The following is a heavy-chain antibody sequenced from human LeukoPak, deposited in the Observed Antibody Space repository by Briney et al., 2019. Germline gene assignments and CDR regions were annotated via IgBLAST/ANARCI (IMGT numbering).Heavy chain of an antibody. J-gene: IGHJ5*02. D-gene: IGHD3-22*01. CDR3: ARYYYDDSVYQSCFDP. CDR2: IYGSGSS. Sequence: SETLSLTCTGSGGSISSYYWSWIRQPAGKGLEWIGRIYGSGSSDYNPSLKGRVTISVDKSKNQFSLKLSSVTAADTAVYYCARYYYDDSVYQSCFDPWGQGTLVSVSS. CDR1: GGSISSYY. V-gene: IGHV4-4*07.